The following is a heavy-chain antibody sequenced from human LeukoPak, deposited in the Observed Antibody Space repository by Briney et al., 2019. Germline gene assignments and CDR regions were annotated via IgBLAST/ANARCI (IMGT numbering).Heavy chain of an antibody. CDR1: GFTFSSYW. V-gene: IGHV3-7*03. CDR2: IKEDGSDK. Sequence: PGGSLRLSCAASGFTFSSYWMSWVRQAPGKGLEWVANIKEDGSDKYYVDSMKGRFTASRDNAKNSVYLQMNSLRAEDTAVYYCARDRNWVTDYWGQGTLVLVSS. CDR3: ARDRNWVTDY. J-gene: IGHJ4*02. D-gene: IGHD7-27*01.